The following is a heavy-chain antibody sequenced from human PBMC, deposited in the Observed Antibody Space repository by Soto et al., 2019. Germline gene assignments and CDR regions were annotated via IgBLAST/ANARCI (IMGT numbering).Heavy chain of an antibody. CDR3: ARGRGIVATIFEVTPFDY. CDR1: GGSFSDYY. J-gene: IGHJ4*02. Sequence: SETLSLTCAVSGGSFSDYYWVWIRQSPGKGLECIGEISYRAIPIYTPSLRGRVTISVDASKNQLSLRLTSVTAADTAVYYCARGRGIVATIFEVTPFDYWGQGTQVTVSS. V-gene: IGHV4-34*01. CDR2: ISYRAIP. D-gene: IGHD5-12*01.